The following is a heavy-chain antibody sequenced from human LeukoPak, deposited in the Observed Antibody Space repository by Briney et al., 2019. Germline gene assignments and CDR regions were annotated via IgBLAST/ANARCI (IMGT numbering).Heavy chain of an antibody. V-gene: IGHV3-7*04. CDR3: ARDSRGGYYYGMDV. CDR1: GFTFSAYW. J-gene: IGHJ6*02. CDR2: IKQDGSEK. Sequence: GGSLRLSCAASGFTFSAYWMSWVRQAPGRGLEWVASIKQDGSEKYYMDSVKGRFTISRDNAKNSLYLQMNSLRAEDTAVYYCARDSRGGYYYGMDVWGQGTTVTVSS. D-gene: IGHD3-10*01.